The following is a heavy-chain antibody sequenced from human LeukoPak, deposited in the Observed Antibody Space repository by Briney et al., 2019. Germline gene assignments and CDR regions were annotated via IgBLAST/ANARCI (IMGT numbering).Heavy chain of an antibody. V-gene: IGHV4-4*07. CDR3: ARGVSALAV. Sequence: SETLSLTCTVAGGSINTYFWTWIRQPAGKGLEWIGRIYSSGSTNYNPSLKSRVTMSVDTPKNQFPLKLTSVTAADTAVYYCARGVSALAVWGKGTTVTVSS. CDR2: IYSSGST. J-gene: IGHJ6*04. CDR1: GGSINTYF.